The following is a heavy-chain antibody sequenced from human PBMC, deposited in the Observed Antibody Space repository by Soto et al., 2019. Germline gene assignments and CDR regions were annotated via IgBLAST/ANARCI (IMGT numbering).Heavy chain of an antibody. CDR2: IYYSGTT. V-gene: IGHV4-59*01. CDR3: AGGKGEPISGATRVYGIDV. J-gene: IGHJ6*02. Sequence: QLQLQESGPGLVKPSETLSLTCSVSGGSISTYYWSWIRQPPGKGLEWIGYIYYSGTTNYNPSLKSPGNNTVNTSKDPFCLELTSVTGADTAVYYWAGGKGEPISGATRVYGIDVWGQGTTVTVSS. CDR1: GGSISTYY. D-gene: IGHD1-1*01.